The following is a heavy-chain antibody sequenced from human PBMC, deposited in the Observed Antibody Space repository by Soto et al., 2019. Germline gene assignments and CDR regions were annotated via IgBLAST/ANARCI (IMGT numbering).Heavy chain of an antibody. Sequence: QVQLVQSGAEVKKPGSSVKVSCEASGGTFSSYPINWVRQAPGQGLEWMGGISPFFGTSNYAQKFQGRVTITADDSTSTAYMELRSLSSEDTAVYYCARVRHITNYGMAVWAQGTTGTVSS. J-gene: IGHJ6*02. CDR1: GGTFSSYP. CDR3: ARVRHITNYGMAV. CDR2: ISPFFGTS. V-gene: IGHV1-69*01. D-gene: IGHD2-21*01.